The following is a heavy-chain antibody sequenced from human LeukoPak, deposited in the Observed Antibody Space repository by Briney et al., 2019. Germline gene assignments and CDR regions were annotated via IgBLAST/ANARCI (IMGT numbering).Heavy chain of an antibody. J-gene: IGHJ6*03. D-gene: IGHD3-9*01. Sequence: GGSLRLSCAASGFTVSSNYMSWVRQAPGKGLEWVSVIYSGGSTYYADSVKGRFTISRDNSKNTLYLQMNSLRAEDTAVYYCARGNYDILTYDYYHYMDVWGKGTTVTISS. CDR1: GFTVSSNY. V-gene: IGHV3-66*01. CDR3: ARGNYDILTYDYYHYMDV. CDR2: IYSGGST.